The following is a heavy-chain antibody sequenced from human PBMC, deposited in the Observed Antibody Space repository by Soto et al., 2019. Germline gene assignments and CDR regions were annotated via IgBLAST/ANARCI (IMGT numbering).Heavy chain of an antibody. V-gene: IGHV3-30-3*01. J-gene: IGHJ4*02. D-gene: IGHD1-26*01. CDR3: ARGVGPGVRYYFDY. CDR2: ISNDGTNI. Sequence: QVQLVESGGGVVQPGRSLRLSCAASGFTFSSYAMHWVRQAPGKGLEWVAVISNDGTNIYYADYVKGRFTISRDNSKNTLYLQMNSLRLEDTAVYYFARGVGPGVRYYFDYWGRGTLVTVSS. CDR1: GFTFSSYA.